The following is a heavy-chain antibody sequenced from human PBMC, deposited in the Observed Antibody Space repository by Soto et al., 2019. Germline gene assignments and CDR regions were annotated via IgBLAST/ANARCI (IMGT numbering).Heavy chain of an antibody. CDR1: GGSISSYY. CDR2: VYFSGST. D-gene: IGHD2-21*02. Sequence: SETLSLTCTISGGSISSYYWSWIRQTPGKGLEWIGYVYFSGSTNYNPSLKSRVLISIDTSKNQFSLNLSSVTAADTAVYYCTRDGDGRMTTNPYYYYGMDVWGPGITVTVSS. CDR3: TRDGDGRMTTNPYYYYGMDV. J-gene: IGHJ6*02. V-gene: IGHV4-59*01.